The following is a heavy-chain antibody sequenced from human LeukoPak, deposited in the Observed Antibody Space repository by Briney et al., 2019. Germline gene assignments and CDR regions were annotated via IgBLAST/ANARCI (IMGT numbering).Heavy chain of an antibody. CDR2: ISGSGGST. Sequence: PGGSLRLSCAASGFTFSSYAMSWVRQAPGKGLEWVSAISGSGGSTYYADSVKGRFTISRDNSKNTLYLQMNSLRAEDTAVYYCAKIVRVWWLRGSNYFDYWGQGTLVTVSS. CDR1: GFTFSSYA. V-gene: IGHV3-23*01. J-gene: IGHJ4*02. D-gene: IGHD5-12*01. CDR3: AKIVRVWWLRGSNYFDY.